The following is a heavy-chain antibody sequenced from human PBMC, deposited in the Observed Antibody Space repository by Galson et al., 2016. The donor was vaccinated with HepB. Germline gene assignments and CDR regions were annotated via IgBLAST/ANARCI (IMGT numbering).Heavy chain of an antibody. D-gene: IGHD6-13*01. CDR1: GFTFSSYG. Sequence: LRLSCAASGFTFSSYGMHWVRQAPGKGLEWIGSIYYSGSTYYNPSLKSRVTISVDTSKKQFSLKLSSVTAADTAVYYCARQVSISSAFARWGEYWGQGTLVTVSS. V-gene: IGHV4-39*01. CDR3: ARQVSISSAFARWGEY. CDR2: IYYSGST. J-gene: IGHJ4*02.